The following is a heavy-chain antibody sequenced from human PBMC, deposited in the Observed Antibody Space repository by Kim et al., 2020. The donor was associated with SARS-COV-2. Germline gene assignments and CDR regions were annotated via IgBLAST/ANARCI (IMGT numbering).Heavy chain of an antibody. V-gene: IGHV3-73*01. J-gene: IGHJ6*02. D-gene: IGHD4-4*01. CDR3: TRQVQYRYYYYGMDV. Sequence: ASVKGRFTISRDDSKNTAYLQMNSLKTEDTAVYYCTRQVQYRYYYYGMDVWGQGTTVTVSS.